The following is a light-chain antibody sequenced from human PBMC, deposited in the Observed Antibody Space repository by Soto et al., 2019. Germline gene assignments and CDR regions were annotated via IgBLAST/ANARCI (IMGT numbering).Light chain of an antibody. CDR1: QSVSGSR. CDR3: QQSFSIPLT. J-gene: IGKJ4*01. V-gene: IGKV3-20*01. CDR2: GAF. Sequence: ETELSQSPVGVCAATPDLATHSYRASQSVSGSRLAWYHQKPGQAPRLLIYGAFNRVTGIPVRFSGSGSGTDFTLTICRLEPEDVAFYSCQQSFSIPLTFGGGCKVDI.